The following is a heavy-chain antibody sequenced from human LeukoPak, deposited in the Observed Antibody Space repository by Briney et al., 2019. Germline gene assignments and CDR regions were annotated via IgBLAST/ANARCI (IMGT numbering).Heavy chain of an antibody. CDR1: GYTFTGYY. D-gene: IGHD3-22*01. Sequence: ASVKVSCKASGYTFTGYYMHWVRQAPGQGLEWMGWINPNSGGTNYAQKFQGRVTMTRDTSISTAYMELSRLRSDDTAVYYCARDERRRYYDSSGYSHLDDYWGQGTLVTVSS. V-gene: IGHV1-2*02. CDR3: ARDERRRYYDSSGYSHLDDY. J-gene: IGHJ4*02. CDR2: INPNSGGT.